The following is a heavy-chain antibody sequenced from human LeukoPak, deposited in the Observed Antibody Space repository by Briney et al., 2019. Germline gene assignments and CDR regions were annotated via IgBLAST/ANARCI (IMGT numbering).Heavy chain of an antibody. CDR2: IYYSGST. CDR3: ARGQSLLWFGELSPKANWFDP. J-gene: IGHJ5*02. V-gene: IGHV4-59*01. CDR1: GGSISSYY. Sequence: SETLSLTCTVSGGSISSYYWSWIRQPPGKGLEWSGYIYYSGSTNYNPSLKSRVTISVDTSKNQFSLKLSSVTAADTAVYYCARGQSLLWFGELSPKANWFDPWGQGTLVTVSS. D-gene: IGHD3-10*01.